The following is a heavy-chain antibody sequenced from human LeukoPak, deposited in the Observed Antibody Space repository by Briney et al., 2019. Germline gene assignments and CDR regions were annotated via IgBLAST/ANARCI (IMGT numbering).Heavy chain of an antibody. CDR2: IWYDGSIQ. D-gene: IGHD2-15*01. CDR1: GFTFSSYG. CDR3: ARAGYCSGGSCYGSDY. V-gene: IGHV3-33*01. J-gene: IGHJ4*02. Sequence: GGSLRLSCAASGFTFSSYGMHWVRKAPGQGLEWVAAIWYDGSIQYYADSVKGRFTISRDNSKNTLYLQMDSLRAEDTAVHYCARAGYCSGGSCYGSDYWGQGTLVSVSS.